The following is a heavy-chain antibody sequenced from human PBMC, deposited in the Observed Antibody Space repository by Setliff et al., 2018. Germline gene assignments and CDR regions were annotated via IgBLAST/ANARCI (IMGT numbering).Heavy chain of an antibody. CDR3: ARVGSLAPLYYGNY. Sequence: ASVKVSCKASGYIFTSYYIHWVRQAPGQGLEWMGLFNPSGGTTKYAEKFQGRVTMTRDTSISTAYMELSRLRSDDTAVYYCARVGSLAPLYYGNYWGQGTLVTVSS. CDR2: FNPSGGTT. V-gene: IGHV1-46*01. J-gene: IGHJ4*02. CDR1: GYIFTSYY. D-gene: IGHD3-10*01.